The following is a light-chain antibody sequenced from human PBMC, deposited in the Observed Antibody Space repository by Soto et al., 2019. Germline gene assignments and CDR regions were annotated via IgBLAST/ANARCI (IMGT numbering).Light chain of an antibody. CDR3: QQSRT. Sequence: DIVMTQSPDSLAVSLGERATINCKSSQSVLYSSNNKNYLAWYQQKPGQPPKLLIYWASTRESGVPDRLSGSGSGTDFTLTISSLQAEDVAVYYCQQSRTFGQGTKVEIK. CDR2: WAS. V-gene: IGKV4-1*01. CDR1: QSVLYSSNNKNY. J-gene: IGKJ1*01.